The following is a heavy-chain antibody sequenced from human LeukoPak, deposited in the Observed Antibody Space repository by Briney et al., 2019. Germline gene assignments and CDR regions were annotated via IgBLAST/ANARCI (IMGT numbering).Heavy chain of an antibody. CDR3: AREGRCSSTSCYEDWFDP. CDR2: IIPILGIA. V-gene: IGHV1-69*04. CDR1: GGTFSSYA. Sequence: ASVKVSCKASGGTFSSYAISWVRQAPGQGLEWMGRIIPILGIANYAQKFQGRVTITADKSTSTAYMELSSLRSEDTAVYYCAREGRCSSTSCYEDWFDPWGQGTLVTVSS. D-gene: IGHD2-2*01. J-gene: IGHJ5*02.